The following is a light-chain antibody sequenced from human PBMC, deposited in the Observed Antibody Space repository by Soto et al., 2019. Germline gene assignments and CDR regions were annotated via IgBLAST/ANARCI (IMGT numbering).Light chain of an antibody. J-gene: IGKJ1*01. Sequence: EIVMTQSPATLSVSPGERVTLSCRASQSVRGNLAWYQQKPGQSPRLLIYGASSRATGIPARFRGSGSGTEFTLSISSLQSEDFAVYYCQQYNFWPRTFGQGTKVDI. V-gene: IGKV3-15*01. CDR2: GAS. CDR3: QQYNFWPRT. CDR1: QSVRGN.